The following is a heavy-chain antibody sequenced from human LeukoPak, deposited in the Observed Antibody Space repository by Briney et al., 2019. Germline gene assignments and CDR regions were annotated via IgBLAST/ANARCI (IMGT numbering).Heavy chain of an antibody. CDR1: GFIFSIYA. J-gene: IGHJ4*02. CDR3: AKDRSCINDVRHGDFDY. Sequence: GGSLRLSCAASGFIFSIYAMSWVRQAPGKGLEWVSTISGSGGSTYYADSVKGRFTISRDNSKNTVYLQMNSLRAEDTAVYYCAKDRSCINDVRHGDFDYWGQGTLVTVSS. D-gene: IGHD2-8*01. V-gene: IGHV3-23*01. CDR2: ISGSGGST.